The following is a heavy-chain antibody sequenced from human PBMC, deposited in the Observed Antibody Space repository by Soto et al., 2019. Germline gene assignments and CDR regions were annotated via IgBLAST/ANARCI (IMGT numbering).Heavy chain of an antibody. J-gene: IGHJ6*02. CDR2: INSDGSST. V-gene: IGHV3-74*01. D-gene: IGHD6-6*01. CDR1: GFTFSSYW. Sequence: PWGSLRLSCAASGFTFSSYWMHWVHQAPGKGLVWVSRINSDGSSTSYADSVKGRFTISRDNAKNTLYLQMNSLRAEDTAVYYCARDRRSIAARDYYYGMDAWGQGTTVTVSS. CDR3: ARDRRSIAARDYYYGMDA.